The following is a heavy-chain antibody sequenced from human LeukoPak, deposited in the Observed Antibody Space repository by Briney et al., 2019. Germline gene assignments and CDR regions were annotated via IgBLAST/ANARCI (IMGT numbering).Heavy chain of an antibody. CDR2: ISAYNGNT. V-gene: IGHV1-18*01. J-gene: IGHJ5*02. Sequence: ASVKVSCKASGYTFTRYGISWVRQAPGQGLEWMGWISAYNGNTNYAQKLQGRVTMTTDTPTSTAYMELRSLRSDDTAVYYCARDILGGCSSTSCPWGWFDPWGQATLVTVSS. CDR1: GYTFTRYG. D-gene: IGHD2-2*01. CDR3: ARDILGGCSSTSCPWGWFDP.